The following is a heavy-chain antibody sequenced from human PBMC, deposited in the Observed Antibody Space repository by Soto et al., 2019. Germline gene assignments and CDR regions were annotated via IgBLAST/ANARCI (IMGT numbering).Heavy chain of an antibody. CDR3: ARGGVIVVGLDV. J-gene: IGHJ6*02. V-gene: IGHV3-74*01. CDR2: VKTDGTNT. CDR1: AFTFSTYW. D-gene: IGHD3-22*01. Sequence: VQLVESGGGLVQPGGSLRLSCAGTAFTFSTYWMHWVRQVPGKGLEWVSRVKTDGTNTGYADSVKGRFTISRDNAKNTLYLEMNNLRADDTAVYYCARGGVIVVGLDVWGQGTTVTVSS.